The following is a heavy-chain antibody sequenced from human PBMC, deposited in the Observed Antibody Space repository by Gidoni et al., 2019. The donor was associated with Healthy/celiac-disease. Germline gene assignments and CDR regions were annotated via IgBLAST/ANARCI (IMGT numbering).Heavy chain of an antibody. D-gene: IGHD6-13*01. CDR3: AKGRVGGIAAAAEDFQH. CDR1: GFTFSSYG. Sequence: QVQLVESGGGVVQPGRSLSLSCAASGFTFSSYGMHWVRQAPGKGMERVAVIAYDGSNKYYADSVKGRFTISKDNSKNTLYLQMNSLRAEDTAVYYCAKGRVGGIAAAAEDFQHWGQGTLVTVSS. V-gene: IGHV3-30*18. J-gene: IGHJ1*01. CDR2: IAYDGSNK.